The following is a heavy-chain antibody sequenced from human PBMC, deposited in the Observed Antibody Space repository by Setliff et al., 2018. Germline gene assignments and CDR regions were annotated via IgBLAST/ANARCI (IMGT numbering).Heavy chain of an antibody. CDR3: ASDLGDLVATILSFFDY. CDR2: SSAYNGKT. V-gene: IGHV1-18*01. D-gene: IGHD5-12*01. CDR1: GYTFTSYG. Sequence: ASVKVSCKSSGYTFTSYGISWMRQAPGQGLEWMGWSSAYNGKTQYAQKFQGRVTMTTDTSTSTAYMELMSLTSDDTALYLCASDLGDLVATILSFFDYWGQGTLVTVSS. J-gene: IGHJ4*02.